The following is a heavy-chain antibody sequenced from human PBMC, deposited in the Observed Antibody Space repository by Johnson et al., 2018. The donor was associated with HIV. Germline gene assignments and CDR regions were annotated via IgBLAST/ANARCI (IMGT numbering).Heavy chain of an antibody. CDR2: IRYDGSNK. J-gene: IGHJ3*02. CDR3: AKHSSSWYDDAFDI. Sequence: QVQLVESGGGVVQPGGSLRLSCAASGFIFNTFGMHWVRQAPGKGLEWVAFIRYDGSNKYYADSVKGRFTISRDNSKNTLFLQMNSLRAEDTAVYYCAKHSSSWYDDAFDIWGQGTMVTVSS. CDR1: GFIFNTFG. D-gene: IGHD6-13*01. V-gene: IGHV3-30*02.